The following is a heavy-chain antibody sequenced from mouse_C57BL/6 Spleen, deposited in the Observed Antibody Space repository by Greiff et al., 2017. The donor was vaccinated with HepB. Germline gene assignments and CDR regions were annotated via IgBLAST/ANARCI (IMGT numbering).Heavy chain of an antibody. D-gene: IGHD1-1*01. V-gene: IGHV1-52*01. J-gene: IGHJ2*01. CDR3: ARSKITTVVATGFDY. CDR2: IDPSDSET. Sequence: QVQLQQPGAELVRPGSSVKLSCKASGYTFTSYWMHWVKQRPIQGLEWIGNIDPSDSETHYNQKFKDKATLTVDKSSSTAYMQLSSLTSEDSAVYYCARSKITTVVATGFDYWGQGTTLTVSS. CDR1: GYTFTSYW.